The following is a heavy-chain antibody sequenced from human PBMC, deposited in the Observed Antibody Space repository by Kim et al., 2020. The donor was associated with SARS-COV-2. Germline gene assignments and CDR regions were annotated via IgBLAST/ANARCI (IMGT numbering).Heavy chain of an antibody. D-gene: IGHD2-15*01. Sequence: SETLSLTCTVSGGSISSGGYYWSWIRQHPGKGLEWIGYIYYSGSTYYNPSLKSRVTISVDTSKNQFSLKLSSVTAADTAVYYCARGPYCSGGSCYGDWFDPWGQGTLVTVSS. CDR1: GGSISSGGYY. CDR3: ARGPYCSGGSCYGDWFDP. CDR2: IYYSGST. V-gene: IGHV4-31*03. J-gene: IGHJ5*02.